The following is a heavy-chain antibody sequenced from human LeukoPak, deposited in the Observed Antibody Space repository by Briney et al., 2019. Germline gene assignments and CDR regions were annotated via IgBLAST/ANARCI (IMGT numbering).Heavy chain of an antibody. CDR1: GGSISSYY. V-gene: IGHV4-59*01. CDR2: IYYSGST. J-gene: IGHJ5*02. D-gene: IGHD6-19*01. CDR3: ARDRGSSGWYGLFDP. Sequence: SETLSLTCTVSGGSISSYYWSWIRQPPGKGLEWIGYIYYSGSTNYNPSLKSRVTISVDTSKNQFSLKLSSVTAADTAVYYCARDRGSSGWYGLFDPWGQGTLVTVSS.